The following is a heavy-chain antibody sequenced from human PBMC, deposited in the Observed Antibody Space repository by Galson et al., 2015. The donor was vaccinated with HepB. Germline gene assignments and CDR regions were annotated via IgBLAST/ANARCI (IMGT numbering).Heavy chain of an antibody. J-gene: IGHJ6*02. D-gene: IGHD3-10*01. V-gene: IGHV3-21*01. CDR1: GFTFSSYS. Sequence: SLRLSCAASGFTFSSYSMNWVRQAPGKGLEWVSSISSSSSYIYYADSVKGRFTISRDNAKNSLYLQMNSLRAEDTAVYYCARDTESHYYGSGSYPQGPTYYYYGMDVWGQGTAVTVSS. CDR3: ARDTESHYYGSGSYPQGPTYYYYGMDV. CDR2: ISSSSSYI.